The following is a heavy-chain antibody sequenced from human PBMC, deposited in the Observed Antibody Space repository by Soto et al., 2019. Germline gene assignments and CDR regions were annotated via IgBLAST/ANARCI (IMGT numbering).Heavy chain of an antibody. Sequence: ASVKVSCKASGGTFSSYAISWVRQAPGQGLEWMGGIIPIFGTANYAQKFQGRVTITADESTSTAYMELSSLRSEDTAVYYCASFVGATDYFDYWGQGTLVTVSS. D-gene: IGHD1-26*01. CDR1: GGTFSSYA. J-gene: IGHJ4*02. CDR3: ASFVGATDYFDY. V-gene: IGHV1-69*13. CDR2: IIPIFGTA.